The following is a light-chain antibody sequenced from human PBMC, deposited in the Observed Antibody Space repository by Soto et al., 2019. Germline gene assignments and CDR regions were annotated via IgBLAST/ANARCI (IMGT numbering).Light chain of an antibody. CDR2: GAS. CDR3: QHYQSGHPIT. CDR1: QSVGTR. Sequence: EILLTQSPSTLSLSPVERVPLSCSAAQSVGTRLAWYQHKTGQAPRLLISGASSRATGIPDRFTGSGSETSFTLTISRLEPEDFALYYCQHYQSGHPITFGQGTRLEIK. V-gene: IGKV3-20*01. J-gene: IGKJ5*01.